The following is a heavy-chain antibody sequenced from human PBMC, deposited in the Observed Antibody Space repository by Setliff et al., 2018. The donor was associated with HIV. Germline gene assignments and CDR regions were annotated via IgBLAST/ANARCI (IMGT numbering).Heavy chain of an antibody. Sequence: GGSLRLSCAASGLTFSSYDMHWVRQAAGKGLEWVSGIGRGGDTYYLGSVKGRFTISRENAKNSLYLQMNSLTAGDTAVYFCAGIGDYSISGVAFHIWGQGTMVTVSS. CDR3: AGIGDYSISGVAFHI. V-gene: IGHV3-13*01. J-gene: IGHJ3*02. CDR2: IGRGGDT. D-gene: IGHD4-4*01. CDR1: GLTFSSYD.